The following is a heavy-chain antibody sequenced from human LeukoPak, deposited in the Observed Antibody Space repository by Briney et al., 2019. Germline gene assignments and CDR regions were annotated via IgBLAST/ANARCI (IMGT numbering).Heavy chain of an antibody. D-gene: IGHD6-19*01. Sequence: GGSLRLSCAASGFTVSNNYMSWVRQAPGKGLEWVSVIYSDGSTYYANSVKGRFTISRDNSKNTLDLQMNNLGAEDTAVYYCAKDMNIGVLGAFDIWGQGTKVTVPS. J-gene: IGHJ3*02. CDR1: GFTVSNNY. V-gene: IGHV3-53*01. CDR2: IYSDGST. CDR3: AKDMNIGVLGAFDI.